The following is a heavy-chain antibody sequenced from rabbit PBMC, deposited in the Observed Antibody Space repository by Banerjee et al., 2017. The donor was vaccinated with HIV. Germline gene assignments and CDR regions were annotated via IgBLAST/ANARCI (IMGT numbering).Heavy chain of an antibody. J-gene: IGHJ4*01. V-gene: IGHV1S40*01. D-gene: IGHD6-1*01. CDR2: LPAGFSGDT. Sequence: QSLEASGGGLVQPDGSLPLTCKAAGFELSSSYYIRWVRQAPGKGLEWIACLPAGFSGDTDYASGAKGRVTISKTSSTTVTLQKTSLTAADTAAYFCAREDGVAGYGYDLWGPGTLVTVS. CDR3: AREDGVAGYGYDL. CDR1: GFELSSSYY.